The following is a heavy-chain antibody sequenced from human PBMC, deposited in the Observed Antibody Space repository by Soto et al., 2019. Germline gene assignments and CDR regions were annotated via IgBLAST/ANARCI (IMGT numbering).Heavy chain of an antibody. CDR2: ISSNGENT. CDR3: VSWVSAHFDS. V-gene: IGHV3-23*01. J-gene: IGHJ4*02. Sequence: PGGSLRLSCAASGFTSAYHAMNWVRQAPGKGLEWVSTISSNGENTHYADSVKGRFIISSDNSSNTVDLQMNSLRVEDTAVYYRVSWVSAHFDSWGQGTLVTVSS. D-gene: IGHD6-13*01. CDR1: GFTSAYHA.